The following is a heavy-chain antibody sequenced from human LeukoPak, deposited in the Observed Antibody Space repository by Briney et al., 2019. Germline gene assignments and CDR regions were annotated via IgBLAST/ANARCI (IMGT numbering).Heavy chain of an antibody. Sequence: PGGSRRLSCAASGFTFNIFGMHWVRQAPGKGLEWVAVTSDDGSNTYYGGSVKGRFTISRDNSKNTLYLQMNRVRPEDTAVYYCAKEARLSSDYYGMDVWGQGTTVTVSS. CDR2: TSDDGSNT. CDR1: GFTFNIFG. J-gene: IGHJ6*02. V-gene: IGHV3-30*18. D-gene: IGHD6-25*01. CDR3: AKEARLSSDYYGMDV.